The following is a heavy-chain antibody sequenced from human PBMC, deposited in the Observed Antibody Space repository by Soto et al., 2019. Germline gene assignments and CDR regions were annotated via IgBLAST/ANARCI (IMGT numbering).Heavy chain of an antibody. V-gene: IGHV3-33*01. Sequence: GGSLRLSCAASGFTFSSYGMRWVRQAPGKGLEWVAVIWYDGSNKYYADSVKGRFTISRDNSKNTLYLQMNSLRAEDTAVYYCARDQGGYSGYDPHYYYGMDVWGQGTTVTVSS. D-gene: IGHD5-12*01. CDR2: IWYDGSNK. J-gene: IGHJ6*02. CDR1: GFTFSSYG. CDR3: ARDQGGYSGYDPHYYYGMDV.